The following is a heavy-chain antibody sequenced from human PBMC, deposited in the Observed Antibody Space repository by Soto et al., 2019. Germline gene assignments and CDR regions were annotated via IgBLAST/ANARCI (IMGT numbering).Heavy chain of an antibody. V-gene: IGHV3-33*01. Sequence: PGGSLRLSCASSGFTFSSYGMHWVRQAPGKGLEWVAVIWYGGSNKYYADSVKGRFTISRDNSKNTLYLQMNSLRAEDTAVYYCAREAVPGIAAAGTDYWGQGTLVTVSS. J-gene: IGHJ4*02. D-gene: IGHD6-13*01. CDR3: AREAVPGIAAAGTDY. CDR1: GFTFSSYG. CDR2: IWYGGSNK.